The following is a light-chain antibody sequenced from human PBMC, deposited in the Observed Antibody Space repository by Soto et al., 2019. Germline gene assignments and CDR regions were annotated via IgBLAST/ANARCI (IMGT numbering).Light chain of an antibody. Sequence: EVVLTQSPGTVSLKPGERATLSCRASRSVGSPYLAWYQQKPGQAPRLLIYAASSSSTGSPDRFSGSGSGTGFTLTIIRLEPEDFAVKYCHPYCTSIPFGQGTLLEI. J-gene: IGKJ5*01. V-gene: IGKV3-20*01. CDR2: AAS. CDR3: HPYCTSIP. CDR1: RSVGSPY.